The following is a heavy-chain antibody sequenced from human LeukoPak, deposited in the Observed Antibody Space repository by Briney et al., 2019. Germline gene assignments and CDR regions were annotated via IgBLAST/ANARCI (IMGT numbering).Heavy chain of an antibody. V-gene: IGHV1-69*05. D-gene: IGHD2-21*02. CDR2: IIPIFGTA. CDR1: GGTFSSYA. J-gene: IGHJ4*02. CDR3: AREGGGDWYDFDY. Sequence: ASVTVSCKASGGTFSSYAISWVRQAPGQGLEWMGGIIPIFGTANYAQKFQGRVTITTDESTSTAYMELSSLRSEDTAVYYCAREGGGDWYDFDYWGQGTLVTVSS.